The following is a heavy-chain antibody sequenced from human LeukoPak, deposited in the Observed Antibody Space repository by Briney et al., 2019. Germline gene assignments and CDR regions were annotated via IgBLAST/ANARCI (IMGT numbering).Heavy chain of an antibody. CDR1: GGSFSGFY. J-gene: IGHJ4*02. V-gene: IGHV4-34*01. D-gene: IGHD6-19*01. CDR3: ARGQWLDNY. Sequence: PSETLSLTCAVYGGSFSGFYWSWLRHPPGKGLEWIGEINHSGSTNYNPSLKSRVTISVDTSKNQFSLKLSSVTVADTAVYYCARGQWLDNYWGQGTLVTVSS. CDR2: INHSGST.